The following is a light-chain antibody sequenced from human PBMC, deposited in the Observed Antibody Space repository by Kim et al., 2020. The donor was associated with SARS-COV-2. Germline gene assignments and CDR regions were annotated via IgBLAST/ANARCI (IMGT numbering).Light chain of an antibody. CDR1: QSVSSIY. CDR2: SSS. CDR3: QQSGSSPWT. Sequence: SPWERATLSCRASQSVSSIYLAWYQQRPGQAPRLLVYSSSSRATGIPDRFSGSGSGTDFTLTISRLEPEDFAVYYCQQSGSSPWTLGQGTKVDIK. V-gene: IGKV3-20*01. J-gene: IGKJ1*01.